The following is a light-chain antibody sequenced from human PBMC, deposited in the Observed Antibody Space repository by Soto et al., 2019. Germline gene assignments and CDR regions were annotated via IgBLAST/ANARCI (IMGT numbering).Light chain of an antibody. V-gene: IGKV2-30*01. Sequence: DVVMTQSPLSLPVTLGQPASISCRSSQSPLYSDGNTYLSWFQQSPGQSPRRLIYKVSTRDSGVPDRFSGSGSGTDFTLKISRVEAEDVGVYYCMQGTHWPCTFGQGTKVEIK. CDR3: MQGTHWPCT. CDR1: QSPLYSDGNTY. J-gene: IGKJ1*01. CDR2: KVS.